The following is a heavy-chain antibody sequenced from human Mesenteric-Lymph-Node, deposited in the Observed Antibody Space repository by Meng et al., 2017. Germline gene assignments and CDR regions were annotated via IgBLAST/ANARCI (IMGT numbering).Heavy chain of an antibody. Sequence: GGSLRLSCAASGFTFSSYAMTWVRQAPGKGPEWVSVIGRAGGDIKYADSVLGRFTISRDNSKNTLYLQMNSLRAEDTAVYYCAPWAYSSGWYVVQDAFDIWGQGTMVTVSS. J-gene: IGHJ3*02. CDR1: GFTFSSYA. D-gene: IGHD6-19*01. V-gene: IGHV3-23*01. CDR2: IGRAGGDI. CDR3: APWAYSSGWYVVQDAFDI.